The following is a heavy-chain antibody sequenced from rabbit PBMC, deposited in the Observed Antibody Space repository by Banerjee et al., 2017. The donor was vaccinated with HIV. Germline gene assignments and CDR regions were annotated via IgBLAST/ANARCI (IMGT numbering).Heavy chain of an antibody. V-gene: IGHV1S40*01. CDR2: INSNTGNT. CDR3: VRGRYAGYAGIRYYFNL. Sequence: VRQAPGKGLEWIACINSNTGNTVYASWAKGPFTISKTSSTTVTLQMTSLTAADTATYFCVRGRYAGYAGIRYYFNLWGPGTLVTVS. D-gene: IGHD4-2*01. J-gene: IGHJ4*01.